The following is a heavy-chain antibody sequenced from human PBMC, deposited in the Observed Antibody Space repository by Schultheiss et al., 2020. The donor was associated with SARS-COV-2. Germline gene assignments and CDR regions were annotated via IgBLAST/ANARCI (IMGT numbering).Heavy chain of an antibody. CDR3: ARHPNYYDSSGYPSWFDP. V-gene: IGHV4-59*08. CDR1: GGSISSYY. J-gene: IGHJ5*02. CDR2: IYYSGST. Sequence: SETLSLTCTVSGGSISSYYWGWIRQPPGKGLEWIGYIYYSGSTNYNPSLKSRVTISVDTSKNQFSLKLSSVTAADTAVYYCARHPNYYDSSGYPSWFDPWGQGTLVTVSS. D-gene: IGHD3-22*01.